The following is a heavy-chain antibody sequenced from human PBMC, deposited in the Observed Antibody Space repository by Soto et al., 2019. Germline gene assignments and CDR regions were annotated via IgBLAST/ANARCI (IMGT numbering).Heavy chain of an antibody. D-gene: IGHD3-16*02. J-gene: IGHJ4*01. CDR2: ISYDGSNK. Sequence: QVQLVESGGGVVQPGMSLRLSCAASGFTFSSYGMHWVRQAPCKGLEWVAVISYDGSNKYYADSVKGRFTISRDNSKNTLYLQMNSLRAEDTAVYYCAKENILRLGELSPWGHGTLVTVSS. CDR3: AKENILRLGELSP. CDR1: GFTFSSYG. V-gene: IGHV3-30*18.